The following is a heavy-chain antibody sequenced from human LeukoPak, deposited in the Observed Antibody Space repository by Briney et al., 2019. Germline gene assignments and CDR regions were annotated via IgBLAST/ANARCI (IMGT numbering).Heavy chain of an antibody. CDR3: AKSYYFDY. CDR1: GFTFSSYA. V-gene: IGHV3-30-3*02. J-gene: IGHJ4*02. CDR2: ISYDGSNK. Sequence: GGSLRLSCAASGFTFSSYAMHWVRQAPGKGLEWVAVISYDGSNKYYADSEKGRFTISRDNSKNTLYLQMNSLRAEDTAVYYCAKSYYFDYWGQGTLVTVSS.